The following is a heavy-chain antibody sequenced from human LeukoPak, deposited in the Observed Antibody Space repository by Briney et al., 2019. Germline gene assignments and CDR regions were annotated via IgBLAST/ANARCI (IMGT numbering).Heavy chain of an antibody. V-gene: IGHV4-61*02. CDR2: IDNSGSI. J-gene: IGHJ5*02. CDR3: ARGDWFDP. Sequence: PSQTLSLTCTVSGGSMSSGNYYWSWIRHPAGKGLEWIGRIDNSGSINYNPSLRSRVTISQDTSKNQFSLNLTSVTAADTAVYYCARGDWFDPWGQGTLVAVSS. CDR1: GGSMSSGNYY.